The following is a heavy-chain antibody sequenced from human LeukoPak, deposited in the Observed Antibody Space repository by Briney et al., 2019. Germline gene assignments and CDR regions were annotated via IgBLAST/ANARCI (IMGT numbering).Heavy chain of an antibody. V-gene: IGHV3-48*01. CDR3: GRDYYPYDSSAYPPFDY. CDR1: GFTFSSYS. D-gene: IGHD3-22*01. Sequence: PGGSLRLSCAASGFTFSSYSMNCVRQPPGKGLEWVSYIGSSSSTIYYADSVKGRFTISRDNAKNSLYLQMNSLRAEDTAVYYCGRDYYPYDSSAYPPFDYWGQGTLVTVSS. CDR2: IGSSSSTI. J-gene: IGHJ4*02.